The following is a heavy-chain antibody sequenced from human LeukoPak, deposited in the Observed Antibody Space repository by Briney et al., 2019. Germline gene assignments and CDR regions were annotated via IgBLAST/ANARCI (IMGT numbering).Heavy chain of an antibody. D-gene: IGHD1-26*01. CDR1: GFTFSSYA. V-gene: IGHV3-23*01. Sequence: PGGSLRLSCAASGFTFSSYAMSWVRQAPGKGLEWVSAISGTGGSTYYADSVKGRFTISRDNSKNTLYLQMNSLRAEDTAVYYCAKLPGIVGATFDYWGQGTLVTVSS. J-gene: IGHJ4*02. CDR2: ISGTGGST. CDR3: AKLPGIVGATFDY.